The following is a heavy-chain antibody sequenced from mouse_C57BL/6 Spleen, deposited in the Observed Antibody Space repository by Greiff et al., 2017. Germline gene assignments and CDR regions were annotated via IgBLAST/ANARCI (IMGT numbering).Heavy chain of an antibody. CDR3: ARSPIYDGFDY. CDR1: GYSFTSYY. Sequence: VQLQQSGPELVQPGASVKISCKASGYSFTSYYIHWVKQRPGQGLEWIGWIYPGSGNTKYNEKFKGKATLTADTSSSTAYMQLSSLTTEDSAVYYCARSPIYDGFDYWGQGTTLTVSS. D-gene: IGHD2-3*01. V-gene: IGHV1-66*01. J-gene: IGHJ2*01. CDR2: IYPGSGNT.